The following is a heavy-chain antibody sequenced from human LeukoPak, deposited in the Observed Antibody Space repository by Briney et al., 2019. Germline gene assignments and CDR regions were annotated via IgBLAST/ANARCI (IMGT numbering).Heavy chain of an antibody. CDR2: IFHSGST. CDR1: GGSFSGYY. V-gene: IGHV4-38-2*01. CDR3: ARHKGISPYYYYYMDV. Sequence: SETLSLTCAVYGGSFSGYYWAWIRQPPGKGLEWIGSIFHSGSTYYNPSLKSRVTISVDTSKNQFSLILTSVTAADTAVYYCARHKGISPYYYYYMDVWGKGSTVTVSS. J-gene: IGHJ6*03.